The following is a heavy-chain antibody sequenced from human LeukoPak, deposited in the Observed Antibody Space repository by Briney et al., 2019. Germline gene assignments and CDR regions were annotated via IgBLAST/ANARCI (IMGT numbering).Heavy chain of an antibody. CDR1: GFALSSHW. CDR3: ARNNGMDV. CDR2: VNRDGSET. J-gene: IGHJ6*02. V-gene: IGHV3-7*03. Sequence: PGGSLRLSCAASGFALSSHWVTWVRQVPGRGPEWVANVNRDGSETYYLDSVKGRFTSSKDNAKNSLYLQMNSLRAEDTALYHCARNNGMDVWGQGTTVIVSS.